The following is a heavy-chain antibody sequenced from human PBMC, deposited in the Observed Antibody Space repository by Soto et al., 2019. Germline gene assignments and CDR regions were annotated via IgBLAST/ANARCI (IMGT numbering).Heavy chain of an antibody. Sequence: TSETLSLTCTVSGGSISSGGYYWSWIRQHPGTGLEWIGHISYNGSTNYNPSLKSRVTISVETSKNQFSLKLSSVTAADTAVYYCARAYYDFWSGYWRWFDPWGQGTLVTVSS. CDR1: GGSISSGGYY. D-gene: IGHD3-3*01. CDR2: ISYNGST. CDR3: ARAYYDFWSGYWRWFDP. V-gene: IGHV4-61*08. J-gene: IGHJ5*02.